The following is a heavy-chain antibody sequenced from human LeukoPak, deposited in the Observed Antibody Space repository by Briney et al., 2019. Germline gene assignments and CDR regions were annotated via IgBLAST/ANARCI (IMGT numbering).Heavy chain of an antibody. Sequence: PGGSLRLSCAASGFTFRNYYMIWVRQAPGKGLEWISSISTSSSQKNYADSMKGRFSISRDNANNSLFLQLNSLRGDDTALYYCARVGLLVNGAFDIWGQGTMVTVSS. V-gene: IGHV3-21*01. CDR1: GFTFRNYY. CDR3: ARVGLLVNGAFDI. CDR2: ISTSSSQK. D-gene: IGHD2-8*01. J-gene: IGHJ3*02.